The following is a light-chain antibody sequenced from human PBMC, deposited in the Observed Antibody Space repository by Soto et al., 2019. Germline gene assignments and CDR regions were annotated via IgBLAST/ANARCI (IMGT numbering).Light chain of an antibody. V-gene: IGLV2-14*03. CDR1: SSDVGGHNY. CDR3: SSYTSRISLV. CDR2: EVR. J-gene: IGLJ3*02. Sequence: QSALTQTASVSGSPGQSITISCTGTSSDVGGHNYVSWYQQHPGKAPKLLIYEVRNRPSGVSRRFSGSRSGNTASLTISGLQAEDEADYYCSSYTSRISLVFGGGTKLTVL.